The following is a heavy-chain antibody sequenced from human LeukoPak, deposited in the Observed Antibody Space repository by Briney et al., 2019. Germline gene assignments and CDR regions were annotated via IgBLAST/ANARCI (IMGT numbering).Heavy chain of an antibody. V-gene: IGHV1-8*01. CDR1: GYTFTSYD. CDR2: MNPNSGNT. J-gene: IGHJ4*02. D-gene: IGHD2-15*01. Sequence: GASVKVSCKASGYTFTSYDINWVRQATGQGLEWMGWMNPNSGNTGYAQKFQGRVTMTRNTSISTAYMELSSLRSEDTAVYYCARAHRDIVAPGGNYFDYWGQGTLVTVSS. CDR3: ARAHRDIVAPGGNYFDY.